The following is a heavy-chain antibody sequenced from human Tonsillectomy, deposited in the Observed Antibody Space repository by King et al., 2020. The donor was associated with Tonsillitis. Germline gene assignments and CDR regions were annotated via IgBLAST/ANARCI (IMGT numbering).Heavy chain of an antibody. CDR3: AKDSHDYGDY. CDR2: ISYDGSNK. CDR1: GFTFSSYG. V-gene: IGHV3-30*18. J-gene: IGHJ4*02. Sequence: VQLVESGGGVVQPGRSLRLSCAASGFTFSSYGMHWVRQAPGKGLEWVAVISYDGSNKYYADSVKGRFTISRDNSKNTLYLQMNSLRAEDTAVCYCAKDSHDYGDYWGQGTLVTVSS.